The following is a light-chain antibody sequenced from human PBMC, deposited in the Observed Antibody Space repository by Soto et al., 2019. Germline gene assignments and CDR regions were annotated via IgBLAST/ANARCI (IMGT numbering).Light chain of an antibody. V-gene: IGKV3-11*01. Sequence: EIVLTQSPGTLSLSPWERATLSCRASQSVSNNYLAWYQQKPGQGPRLLIYDASNRATGIPARFSGSGSGTDFTLTISSLEPEDFAVYYCQQRSNWPPITFGQGTRLEI. CDR1: QSVSNNY. CDR3: QQRSNWPPIT. CDR2: DAS. J-gene: IGKJ5*01.